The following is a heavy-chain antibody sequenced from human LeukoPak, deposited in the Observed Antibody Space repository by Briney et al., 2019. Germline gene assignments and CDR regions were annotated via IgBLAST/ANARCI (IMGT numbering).Heavy chain of an antibody. CDR2: IYYSGST. CDR1: GGSICSGDYY. Sequence: SQTLSLTCTVSGGSICSGDYYWRWIRQPPGKGLEWIEYIYYSGSTYYNPSLKSRVTISVDTSKNPFSLRLSSVTAADTAVYYCARDSRTPRTGDYYFDYWGQGTLVTVSS. J-gene: IGHJ4*02. D-gene: IGHD7-27*01. V-gene: IGHV4-30-4*08. CDR3: ARDSRTPRTGDYYFDY.